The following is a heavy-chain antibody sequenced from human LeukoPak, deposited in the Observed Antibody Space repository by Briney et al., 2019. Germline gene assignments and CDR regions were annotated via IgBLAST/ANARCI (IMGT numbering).Heavy chain of an antibody. J-gene: IGHJ4*02. Sequence: GGSLRLSCAASGFTFSSYSMNWVRQAPGKGLEWVSSISSSSSYIYYADSVKGRFTISGDNAKNSLYLQMNSLRAEDTAVYYCARADYGSGSYYNVCYDYWGQGTLVTVSS. CDR3: ARADYGSGSYYNVCYDY. V-gene: IGHV3-21*01. CDR1: GFTFSSYS. CDR2: ISSSSSYI. D-gene: IGHD3-10*01.